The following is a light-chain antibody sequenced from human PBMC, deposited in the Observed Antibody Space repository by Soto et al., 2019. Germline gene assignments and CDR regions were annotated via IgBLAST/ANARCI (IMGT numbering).Light chain of an antibody. CDR2: EVS. J-gene: IGLJ2*01. CDR3: QSYDSSLSAVV. V-gene: IGLV2-23*02. Sequence: QSALTQPASVSGSPGQSITISCTGTSSDVGSYNLVSWYQQHPGKAPKLMIYEVSKRPSGVSNRFSGSKSGNTASLTISGLQAEDEADYYCQSYDSSLSAVVFGGGTKLTVL. CDR1: SSDVGSYNL.